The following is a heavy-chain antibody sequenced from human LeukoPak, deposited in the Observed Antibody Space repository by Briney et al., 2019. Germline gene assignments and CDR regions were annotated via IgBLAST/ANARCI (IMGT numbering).Heavy chain of an antibody. CDR1: GFTFDDYG. J-gene: IGHJ4*02. Sequence: GGSLRLSCAASGFTFDDYGMSWVRQAPGKGLEWVSGINWNGGSTGYADSVKGRFTISRDNAKNSLYLQMNSLRAEDTALYYCAKGRYSGYDALVDYWGQGTLVTVSS. CDR2: INWNGGST. D-gene: IGHD5-12*01. V-gene: IGHV3-20*04. CDR3: AKGRYSGYDALVDY.